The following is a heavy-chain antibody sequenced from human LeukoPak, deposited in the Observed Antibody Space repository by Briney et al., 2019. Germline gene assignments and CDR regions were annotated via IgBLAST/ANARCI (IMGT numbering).Heavy chain of an antibody. J-gene: IGHJ4*02. V-gene: IGHV3-7*03. CDR1: GFTFSSYW. D-gene: IGHD2-15*01. Sequence: GGSLRLSCVAYGFTFSSYWMTWVRQAPGKGLEWVANMKQDGSEKYYVDSVKGRFTISRDNAKNSLYLQMHSLRAEDTAVYYCAKQLGYCSDGSCYFPYWGQGTLVTVSS. CDR2: MKQDGSEK. CDR3: AKQLGYCSDGSCYFPY.